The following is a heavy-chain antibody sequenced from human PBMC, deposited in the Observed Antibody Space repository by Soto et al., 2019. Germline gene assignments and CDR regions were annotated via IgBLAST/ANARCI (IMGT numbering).Heavy chain of an antibody. Sequence: GGSLRLSCAASGFTFSSYAMHWVRQAPGKGLEWVAVISYDGSNKYYADSVKGRFTISRDNSKNTLYLQMNSLRAEDTAVYYCARGLQVYYDSSGYYEPTPTYYFDYWGQGTLVTVSS. J-gene: IGHJ4*02. CDR2: ISYDGSNK. CDR1: GFTFSSYA. CDR3: ARGLQVYYDSSGYYEPTPTYYFDY. V-gene: IGHV3-30-3*01. D-gene: IGHD3-22*01.